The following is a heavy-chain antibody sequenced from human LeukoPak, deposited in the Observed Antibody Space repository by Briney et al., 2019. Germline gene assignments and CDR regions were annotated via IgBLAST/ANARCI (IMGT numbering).Heavy chain of an antibody. V-gene: IGHV1-8*01. CDR2: MNPNSGNT. D-gene: IGHD3-10*01. Sequence: ASVKVSCKASGYTFTSYDINWVRQATGQGLEWMGWMNPNSGNTGYAQKFQGRVTMTRNTSISTAYMELSSLRSDDTAVYYCARDYYYGSGSYHDAFDIWGQGTMVTVSS. CDR1: GYTFTSYD. J-gene: IGHJ3*02. CDR3: ARDYYYGSGSYHDAFDI.